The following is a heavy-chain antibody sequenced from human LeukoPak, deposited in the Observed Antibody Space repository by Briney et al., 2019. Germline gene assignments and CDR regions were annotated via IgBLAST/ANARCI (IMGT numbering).Heavy chain of an antibody. V-gene: IGHV3-30*04. J-gene: IGHJ4*02. CDR1: GFTFSSYV. CDR2: ISYDGSNE. Sequence: GGSLRLSCAASGFTFSSYVMHWVRQAPGKGLEWVAIISYDGSNEYYADSVKGRFTISRDNSKNTLYLQMNTLRAEDTAVYYCAKGSGGSGSYSKYYFDYWGQGTLVTVSS. CDR3: AKGSGGSGSYSKYYFDY. D-gene: IGHD3-10*01.